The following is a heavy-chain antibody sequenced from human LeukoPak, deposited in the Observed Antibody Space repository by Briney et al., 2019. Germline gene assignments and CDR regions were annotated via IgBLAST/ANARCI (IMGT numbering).Heavy chain of an antibody. CDR1: GFTFSSYA. V-gene: IGHV3-30*01. CDR3: AREGPITMIVVVAYYFDY. Sequence: GRSLRLSCAASGFTFSSYAVHWVRQAPGKGLDWVAVISYDGSNKYYADSVKGRFTISRDNSKNTLDLQMNSLRAEDTAVYYCAREGPITMIVVVAYYFDYWGQGTLVTVSS. D-gene: IGHD3-22*01. J-gene: IGHJ4*02. CDR2: ISYDGSNK.